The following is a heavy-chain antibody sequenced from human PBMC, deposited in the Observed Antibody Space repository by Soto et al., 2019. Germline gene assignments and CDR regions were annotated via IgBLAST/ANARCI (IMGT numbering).Heavy chain of an antibody. CDR2: ISGYNGNT. J-gene: IGHJ6*02. D-gene: IGHD6-19*01. Sequence: QVQLVQSGAEVKKPGASVTVSCKTSGYTFSNYGINWVRQAPGQGLGWMGWISGYNGNTNYAQTVQGRVTMTTETSTGTVYMELRSLKSDDTAIYYCSRFIMVGGWFDPNYYHGMDVWGQGTTVTVSS. CDR3: SRFIMVGGWFDPNYYHGMDV. V-gene: IGHV1-18*01. CDR1: GYTFSNYG.